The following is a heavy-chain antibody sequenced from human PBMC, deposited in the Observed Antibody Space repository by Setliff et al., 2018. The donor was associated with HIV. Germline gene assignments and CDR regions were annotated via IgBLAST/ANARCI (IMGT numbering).Heavy chain of an antibody. Sequence: KTSETLSLTCSVSGDSISTGTYYWGWIRQPPGKGLEWIGSVSYSGSTLYNPSLKSRVTISVDTSKNHFSLNLSSVTAADTAVYYCARLGHTFGGPGYWGQGTLVTVSS. V-gene: IGHV4-39*02. J-gene: IGHJ4*02. CDR1: GDSISTGTYY. CDR2: VSYSGST. D-gene: IGHD3-16*01. CDR3: ARLGHTFGGPGY.